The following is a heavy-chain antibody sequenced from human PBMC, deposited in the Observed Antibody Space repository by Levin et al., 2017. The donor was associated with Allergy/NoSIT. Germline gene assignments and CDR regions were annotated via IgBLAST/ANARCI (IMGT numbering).Heavy chain of an antibody. D-gene: IGHD3-16*01. V-gene: IGHV3-30*18. Sequence: GGSLRLSCAASGFTFSTYGMHWVRQAPGKGLEWVTVISYDGNDKYYADSVKGRFTISRDNSKNTLYLQMNSLRAEDTAVYYCAKDDDTLGATYYFDYWGQGTLVTVSS. CDR1: GFTFSTYG. CDR3: AKDDDTLGATYYFDY. CDR2: ISYDGNDK. J-gene: IGHJ4*02.